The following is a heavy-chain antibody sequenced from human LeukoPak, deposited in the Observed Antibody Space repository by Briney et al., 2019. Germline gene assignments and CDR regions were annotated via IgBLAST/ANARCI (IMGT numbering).Heavy chain of an antibody. D-gene: IGHD3-10*01. CDR1: GYTLTSYD. J-gene: IGHJ4*02. V-gene: IGHV1-8*01. CDR2: INPNSGNT. Sequence: ASVKVSCKASGYTLTSYDINWVRQATGQGLEWMGWINPNSGNTGYARKFQGRVTMTRNTSISTAYMELSSLRSEDTAVYYCARAPGASGEFDYWGQGTLVTVSS. CDR3: ARAPGASGEFDY.